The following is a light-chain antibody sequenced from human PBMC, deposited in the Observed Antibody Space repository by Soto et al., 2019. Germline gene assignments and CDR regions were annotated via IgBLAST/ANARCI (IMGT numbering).Light chain of an antibody. V-gene: IGLV2-14*03. Sequence: QSALTQPASVSGSPGQSITISCTGTSSDIGGYNYVSWYQHHPGKAPKLMIYDVSNRPSGVSNRFSGSKSGNTASLTISGLQAEVEADYYCSSYRSSNTLYVFGTGTKLTVL. CDR1: SSDIGGYNY. CDR2: DVS. J-gene: IGLJ1*01. CDR3: SSYRSSNTLYV.